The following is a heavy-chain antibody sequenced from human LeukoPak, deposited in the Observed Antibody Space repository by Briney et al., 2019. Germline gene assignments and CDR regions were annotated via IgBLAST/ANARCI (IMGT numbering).Heavy chain of an antibody. J-gene: IGHJ4*02. CDR3: AKDERWHYYDSSGLAYYFDY. Sequence: PGRSLRLSCAASGCIFSSYAMHWVRQGPGKGLEWVAVIWYDGSNKYYADSVKGRFTISRDNSKNTLYLQMNSLRADDTAVYYCAKDERWHYYDSSGLAYYFDYWGQGTLVTVSS. CDR1: GCIFSSYA. V-gene: IGHV3-33*06. D-gene: IGHD3-22*01. CDR2: IWYDGSNK.